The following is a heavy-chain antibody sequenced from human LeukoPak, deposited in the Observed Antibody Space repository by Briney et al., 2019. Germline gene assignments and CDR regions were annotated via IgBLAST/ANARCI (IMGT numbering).Heavy chain of an antibody. V-gene: IGHV1-18*01. CDR3: ARPHLVGSQSHAFDI. Sequence: ASVKVSCKASGYTFTSYGISWVRQAPGQGLEWMGWISAYNGNTNYAQKLQGRVTMTTDTSTSTAYMELRSLRSDDTAVYYCARPHLVGSQSHAFDIWGQGTMVTVSS. CDR2: ISAYNGNT. J-gene: IGHJ3*02. D-gene: IGHD2-2*01. CDR1: GYTFTSYG.